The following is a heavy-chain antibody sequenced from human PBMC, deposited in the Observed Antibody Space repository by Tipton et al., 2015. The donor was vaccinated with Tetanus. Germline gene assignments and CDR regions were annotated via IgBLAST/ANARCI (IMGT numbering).Heavy chain of an antibody. CDR3: AREADCSGGSCFSGDFDN. V-gene: IGHV3-33*01. Sequence: SLRLSCAASGFIFSSYGIHWVRQAPGKGLEWVAVSWYDGTDTYYAESVRGRFTLSRDNSKNTLYLQMNSLRAEDTAVYYCAREADCSGGSCFSGDFDNWGQGTQVTVSS. D-gene: IGHD2-15*01. CDR1: GFIFSSYG. J-gene: IGHJ4*02. CDR2: SWYDGTDT.